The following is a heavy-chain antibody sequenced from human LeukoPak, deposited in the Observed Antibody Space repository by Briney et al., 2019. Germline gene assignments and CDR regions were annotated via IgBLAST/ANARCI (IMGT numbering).Heavy chain of an antibody. CDR1: GFTFSSYG. Sequence: GGSLRLSCAASGFTFSSYGMHWVRQAPGKGLEWVAVISYDGSNKYYADSVKGRFTISRDNSKNTLYLQMNSLRAEDTAVYYCARVGSGYWDYWGQGTLVTVSS. CDR2: ISYDGSNK. V-gene: IGHV3-30*03. J-gene: IGHJ4*02. D-gene: IGHD3-22*01. CDR3: ARVGSGYWDY.